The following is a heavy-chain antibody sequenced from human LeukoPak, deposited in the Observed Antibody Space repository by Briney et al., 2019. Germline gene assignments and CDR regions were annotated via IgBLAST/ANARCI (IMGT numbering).Heavy chain of an antibody. CDR2: IYYSGST. CDR3: ARGGYYGSGNDFRFDP. J-gene: IGHJ5*02. CDR1: GGSISNYH. D-gene: IGHD3-10*01. V-gene: IGHV4-59*01. Sequence: SETLSLTCTVSGGSISNYHWGWIRQPPGKGLEWIGYIYYSGSTNDNPSLKSRVTISVDTSKNQFSLKLRSVTAADTAVYYCARGGYYGSGNDFRFDPWGQGTLVTVSS.